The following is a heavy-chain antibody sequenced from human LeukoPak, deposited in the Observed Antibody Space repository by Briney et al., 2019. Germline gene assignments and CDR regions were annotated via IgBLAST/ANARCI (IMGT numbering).Heavy chain of an antibody. J-gene: IGHJ4*02. D-gene: IGHD6-19*01. V-gene: IGHV3-33*06. CDR3: AKTTYNSGWGVDY. Sequence: GRPLRLSCAASGFTFSGYGMLWVRQAPGKGLEWVAVIWYDGSNKYYADSVKGRFTISRDNSKNTLYLQMNSLRAEDTAVYYCAKTTYNSGWGVDYWGQGTLVTVSS. CDR2: IWYDGSNK. CDR1: GFTFSGYG.